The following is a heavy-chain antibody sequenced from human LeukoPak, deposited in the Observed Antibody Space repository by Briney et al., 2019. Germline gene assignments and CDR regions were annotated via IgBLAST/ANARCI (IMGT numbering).Heavy chain of an antibody. CDR2: ISYDGSNK. D-gene: IGHD2-15*01. CDR1: GFTFSSYA. V-gene: IGHV3-30-3*01. CDR3: ARDYSGTSVVAATYAGY. Sequence: PGGSLRLSCAASGFTFSSYAMHWVRQAPGKGLEWVAVISYDGSNKYYADSVKGRFTISRDNSKNTLYLQMNSLRAEDTAVYYCARDYSGTSVVAATYAGYWGQGTLVTVSS. J-gene: IGHJ4*02.